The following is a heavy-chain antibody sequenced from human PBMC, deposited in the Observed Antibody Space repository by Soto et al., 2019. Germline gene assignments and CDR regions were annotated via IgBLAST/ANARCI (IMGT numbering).Heavy chain of an antibody. Sequence: PGGSLRLSCAASGFTFSSYGMHWVRQAPGKGLEWVAVISYDGSNKYYADSVKGRFTISRDNSKNTLYLQMNSLRAEDTAVYYCAKDLYYYDSSGYYPFDYWGQGTLVTVSS. D-gene: IGHD3-22*01. CDR3: AKDLYYYDSSGYYPFDY. J-gene: IGHJ4*02. CDR2: ISYDGSNK. V-gene: IGHV3-30*18. CDR1: GFTFSSYG.